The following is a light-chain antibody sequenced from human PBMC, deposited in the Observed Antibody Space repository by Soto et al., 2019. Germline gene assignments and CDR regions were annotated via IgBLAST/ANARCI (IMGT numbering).Light chain of an antibody. CDR1: QSISSW. CDR3: QHYKMYSPWT. V-gene: IGKV1-5*01. Sequence: DIQMTQSPSTLSASVGDRVSITCRASQSISSWLSWYQQKPGKAPKLLIYDVSILQSGGPSRFSGSGSGTEFTLTISSLQPDDFATYYCQHYKMYSPWTFGQGTKVDIK. CDR2: DVS. J-gene: IGKJ1*01.